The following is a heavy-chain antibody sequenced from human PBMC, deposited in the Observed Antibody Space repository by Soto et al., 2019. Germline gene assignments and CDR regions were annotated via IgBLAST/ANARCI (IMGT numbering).Heavy chain of an antibody. J-gene: IGHJ6*03. D-gene: IGHD1-1*01. CDR2: TYYRSKWYS. CDR1: GDSVSSNSAA. V-gene: IGHV6-1*01. Sequence: SQTLSLTCDISGDSVSSNSAAWNWIRQTPSRGLEWLGRTYYRSKWYSNYAISVKSRVTVNPDTFKNQFSLQLNSVTPEDTAVYYCARGSWDDVSGHYYMDVWGKGTTVAVSS. CDR3: ARGSWDDVSGHYYMDV.